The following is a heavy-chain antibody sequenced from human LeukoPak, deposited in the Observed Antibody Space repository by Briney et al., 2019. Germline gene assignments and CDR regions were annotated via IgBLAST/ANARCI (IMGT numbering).Heavy chain of an antibody. CDR1: GGSISSYY. J-gene: IGHJ4*01. Sequence: SETLSLTCTVSGGSISSYYWSWIRQPPGKGLEWIGYIYYSGSTNYNPSLKSRVTISVDTSKNQFSLKLSSVTAADTAVCYCARERAAAGIDYWGQEPWSPSPQ. CDR3: ARERAAAGIDY. CDR2: IYYSGST. V-gene: IGHV4-59*01. D-gene: IGHD6-13*01.